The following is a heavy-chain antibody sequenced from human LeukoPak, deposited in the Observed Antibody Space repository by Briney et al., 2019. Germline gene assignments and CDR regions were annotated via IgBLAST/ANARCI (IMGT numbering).Heavy chain of an antibody. V-gene: IGHV4-34*01. CDR3: AKSGPLAAAGQTFDY. CDR1: GGSFSGYY. D-gene: IGHD6-13*01. J-gene: IGHJ4*02. CDR2: INHSGRT. Sequence: PETLSLTCAVHGGSFSGYYWSSIRQPPGKGLEWIGEINHSGRTNYSTSRKSRVTISVETSKKQFSLKLSSVNGSDTAVYYCAKSGPLAAAGQTFDYWGQGTLVTVSS.